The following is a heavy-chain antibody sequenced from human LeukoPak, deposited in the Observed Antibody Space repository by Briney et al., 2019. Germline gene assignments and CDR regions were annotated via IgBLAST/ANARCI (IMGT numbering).Heavy chain of an antibody. CDR3: AKGSRSWIQLWLGEFDY. D-gene: IGHD5-18*01. Sequence: WGSLRLSCAASGFTFSSYGMHWVRQAPGKGLEWVAVISYDGSNKYYADSVKGRFTISRDNSKNTLYLQMNSLRAEDTAVYYCAKGSRSWIQLWLGEFDYWGQGTLVTVSS. CDR2: ISYDGSNK. J-gene: IGHJ4*02. V-gene: IGHV3-30*18. CDR1: GFTFSSYG.